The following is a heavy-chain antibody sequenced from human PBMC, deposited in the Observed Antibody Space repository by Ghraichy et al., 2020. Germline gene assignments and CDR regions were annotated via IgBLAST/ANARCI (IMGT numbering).Heavy chain of an antibody. Sequence: ASVKVSGKASGYTFTSYDINWVRQATGQGLEWMGWMNPNSGNTGYAQKFQGRVTMTRNTSISTAYMELSSLRSEDTAVYYCARVPKKGAARPIWFDPWGQGTLVTVSS. V-gene: IGHV1-8*01. CDR2: MNPNSGNT. CDR3: ARVPKKGAARPIWFDP. D-gene: IGHD6-6*01. J-gene: IGHJ5*02. CDR1: GYTFTSYD.